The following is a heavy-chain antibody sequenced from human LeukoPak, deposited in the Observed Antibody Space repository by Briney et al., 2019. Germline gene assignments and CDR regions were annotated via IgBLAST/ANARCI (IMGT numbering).Heavy chain of an antibody. J-gene: IGHJ4*02. D-gene: IGHD3-22*01. CDR3: ARDMYDSSGFDY. CDR1: GFTFSSYE. Sequence: PGGSLRFSGAASGFTFSSYEMNWLRQAPGKGLEGVSYISSSGSTIYYADSVKGRFTISRDNAKNSLYLQMNSLRAEDTALYYCARDMYDSSGFDYWGQGTLVTVSS. CDR2: ISSSGSTI. V-gene: IGHV3-48*03.